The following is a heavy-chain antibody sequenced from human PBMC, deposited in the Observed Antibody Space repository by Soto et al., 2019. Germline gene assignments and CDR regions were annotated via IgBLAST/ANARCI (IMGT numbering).Heavy chain of an antibody. CDR1: GFTFSSYW. CDR3: AKGYSGYDYAN. CDR2: INSDGSST. J-gene: IGHJ4*02. V-gene: IGHV3-74*01. D-gene: IGHD5-12*01. Sequence: GGSLRLSCAASGFTFSSYWMHWVRQAPGKGLVWVSRINSDGSSTTYADSVKGRFTISRDNAKNTLYLQMNSLSAEDTAVYFCAKGYSGYDYANWGQGSLVT.